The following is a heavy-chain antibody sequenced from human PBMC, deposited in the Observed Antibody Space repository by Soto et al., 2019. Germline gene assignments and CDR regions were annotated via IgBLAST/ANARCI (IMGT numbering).Heavy chain of an antibody. V-gene: IGHV1-8*01. D-gene: IGHD3-3*01. CDR1: GYTFTSYD. Sequence: ASVKVSCKASGYTFTSYDINWVRQATGQGLEWMGWMNPNSGNTDYAQKFQGRVTMTRNTSISTAYMELSSLRSEDTAVYYCARGPLYYDFWSGYYSWFDPWGQGTLVTVSS. CDR2: MNPNSGNT. CDR3: ARGPLYYDFWSGYYSWFDP. J-gene: IGHJ5*02.